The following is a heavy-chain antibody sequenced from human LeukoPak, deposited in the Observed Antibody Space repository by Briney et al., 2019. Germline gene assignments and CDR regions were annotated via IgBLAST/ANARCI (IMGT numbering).Heavy chain of an antibody. CDR2: INAGGST. D-gene: IGHD3-3*01. CDR3: ARDGYPTGFFRFDY. CDR1: GFTVSSNH. Sequence: GGSLRLSCAASGFTVSSNHMSWVRQPPGKGLEWVSVINAGGSTSYADSVKGRFTISRDYSKNTLYLQMSSLRAEDTALYYCARDGYPTGFFRFDYWGQGTLVTVSS. V-gene: IGHV3-53*01. J-gene: IGHJ4*02.